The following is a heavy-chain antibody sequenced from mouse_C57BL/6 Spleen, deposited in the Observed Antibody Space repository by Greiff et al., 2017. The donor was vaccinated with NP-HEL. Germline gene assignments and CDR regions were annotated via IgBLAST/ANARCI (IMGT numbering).Heavy chain of an antibody. CDR1: GYTFTDYE. CDR2: IDPETGGT. CDR3: TREGDDGSEYFDV. Sequence: QVQLKESGAELVRPGASVTLSCKASGYTFTDYEMHWVKQTPVHGLEWIGAIDPETGGTAYNQKFKGKAILTADKSSSTAYMELRSLTSEDSAVYYCTREGDDGSEYFDVWGTGTTVTVSS. D-gene: IGHD2-3*01. V-gene: IGHV1-15*01. J-gene: IGHJ1*03.